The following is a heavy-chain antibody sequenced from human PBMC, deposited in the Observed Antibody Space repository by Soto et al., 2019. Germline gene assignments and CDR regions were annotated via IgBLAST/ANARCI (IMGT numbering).Heavy chain of an antibody. D-gene: IGHD2-21*01. CDR1: GFAFDSYN. CDR3: AKDTFVTPPSYGVDV. V-gene: IGHV3-23*01. J-gene: IGHJ6*02. Sequence: EVQVLESGGGLVQPGGSLRLSCKASGFAFDSYNMNWVRQGPGKGLEWVAGITDSGETTYYADSVKGRFTISRDNSRNTVFLHMNDLRVEDTALYYCAKDTFVTPPSYGVDVWGQGTTITVSS. CDR2: ITDSGETT.